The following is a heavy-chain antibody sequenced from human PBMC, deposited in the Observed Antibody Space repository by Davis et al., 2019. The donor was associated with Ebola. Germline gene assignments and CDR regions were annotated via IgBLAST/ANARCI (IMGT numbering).Heavy chain of an antibody. D-gene: IGHD3-9*01. J-gene: IGHJ6*02. CDR3: ARDSVPTISMGMDV. CDR1: DASISAYC. V-gene: IGHV4-59*01. Sequence: SETLSLTCTVSDASISAYCWSWIRQPPGKGLEWIGHIYYGVNTNYNPSLKGRVTMSVDRSNNQFSMHLTSVTAADTAIYYCARDSVPTISMGMDVWGQGTTVTVSS. CDR2: IYYGVNT.